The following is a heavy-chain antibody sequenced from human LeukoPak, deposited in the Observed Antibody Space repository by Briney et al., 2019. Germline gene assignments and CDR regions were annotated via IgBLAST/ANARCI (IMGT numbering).Heavy chain of an antibody. D-gene: IGHD3-22*01. J-gene: IGHJ4*02. CDR3: AKDPSRGGYDSSGYYYEPDY. CDR2: ISWNSGSI. Sequence: PGRSLRLSCAASGFTFDDYAMRWVRQAPGKGLEWVSGISWNSGSIGYADSVKGRFTISRDNAKNSLYLQMNSLRAEDTAVYYCAKDPSRGGYDSSGYYYEPDYWGQGTLVTVSS. V-gene: IGHV3-9*01. CDR1: GFTFDDYA.